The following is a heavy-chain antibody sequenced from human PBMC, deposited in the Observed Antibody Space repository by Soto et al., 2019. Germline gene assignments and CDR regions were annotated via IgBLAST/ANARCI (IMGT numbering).Heavy chain of an antibody. Sequence: SVKGSGEGSGGTFSSYAISWVRQAPGQGLEWMGGIIPIFGTANYAQKFQGRVTITADESTSTAYMELSSLRSEDTAVYYCARALVVPAAFNWFDPWGQGTLVTVSS. D-gene: IGHD2-2*01. CDR1: GGTFSSYA. CDR2: IIPIFGTA. CDR3: ARALVVPAAFNWFDP. J-gene: IGHJ5*02. V-gene: IGHV1-69*13.